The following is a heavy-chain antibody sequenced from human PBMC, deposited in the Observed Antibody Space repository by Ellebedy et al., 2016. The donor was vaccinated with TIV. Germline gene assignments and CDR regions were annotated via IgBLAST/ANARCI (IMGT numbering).Heavy chain of an antibody. V-gene: IGHV1-18*01. D-gene: IGHD6-19*01. CDR3: TRDQGIYAEAGIIWDY. CDR2: ISAYNGYSGNT. CDR1: GYTFTSFG. Sequence: AASVKVSCKASGYTFTSFGISWVRQAPGQGLEWMGWISAYNGYSGNTNSAQKLQGRVTMTTATSASTAYMELRSLRSDDTAVYYCTRDQGIYAEAGIIWDYWGQGTLVTVSS. J-gene: IGHJ4*02.